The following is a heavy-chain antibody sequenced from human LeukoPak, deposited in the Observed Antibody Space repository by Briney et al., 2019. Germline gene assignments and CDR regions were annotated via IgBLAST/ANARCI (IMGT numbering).Heavy chain of an antibody. CDR2: ISSSSSMI. Sequence: GGSLRLSCAASGFTFSSYSMNWVRQAPGKGVEWVSYISSSSSMIYYADSVKGRFTISRDNAKNSLYLQMKSLRDEDTAIYYCARDYGDLPARVPYFDYWGQGTLVTVSS. CDR1: GFTFSSYS. CDR3: ARDYGDLPARVPYFDY. D-gene: IGHD4-17*01. J-gene: IGHJ4*02. V-gene: IGHV3-48*02.